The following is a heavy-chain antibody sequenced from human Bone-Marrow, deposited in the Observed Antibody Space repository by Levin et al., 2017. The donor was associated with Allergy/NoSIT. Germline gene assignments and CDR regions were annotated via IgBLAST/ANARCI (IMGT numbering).Heavy chain of an antibody. CDR3: AAGTDCRTSGCYPAH. CDR2: TIPFFAST. V-gene: IGHV1-69*05. J-gene: IGHJ4*02. D-gene: IGHD1-14*01. Sequence: SVKVSCKASGGTFRNFGLSWVRQAPGQGPEWMGGTIPFFASTNYAQRFQGRLTITTDESTTTAYMELTTLRSEDTAVYYCAAGTDCRTSGCYPAHWGQGTLLIVSS. CDR1: GGTFRNFG.